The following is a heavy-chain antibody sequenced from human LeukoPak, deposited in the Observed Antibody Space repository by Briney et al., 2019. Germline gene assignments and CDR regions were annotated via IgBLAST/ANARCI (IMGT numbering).Heavy chain of an antibody. CDR2: MNPNSGST. D-gene: IGHD3-10*01. Sequence: ASVMVSCKASGYTFTSYDINWVRQATGQGLEWMGWMNPNSGSTGCAQKFQGRVTMTRNPFTSTAYMELSSLRSEDTAAYHCARDYYGSGSYSNWGQGTLVTVSS. CDR3: ARDYYGSGSYSN. V-gene: IGHV1-8*01. CDR1: GYTFTSYD. J-gene: IGHJ4*02.